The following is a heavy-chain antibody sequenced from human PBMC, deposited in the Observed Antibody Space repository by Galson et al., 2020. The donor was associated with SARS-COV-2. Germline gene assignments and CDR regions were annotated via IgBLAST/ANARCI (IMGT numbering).Heavy chain of an antibody. CDR3: AKKGGIAAAGTFYYYYMDV. V-gene: IGHV3-23*01. D-gene: IGHD6-13*01. CDR2: ISGSGGST. CDR1: GFTFSSYA. Sequence: GESLKISCAASGFTFSSYAMSWVRQAPGKGLEWVSAISGSGGSTYYADSVKGRFTISRDNSKNTLYLQMNSLRAEDTAVYYCAKKGGIAAAGTFYYYYMDVWGKGTTVTVSS. J-gene: IGHJ6*03.